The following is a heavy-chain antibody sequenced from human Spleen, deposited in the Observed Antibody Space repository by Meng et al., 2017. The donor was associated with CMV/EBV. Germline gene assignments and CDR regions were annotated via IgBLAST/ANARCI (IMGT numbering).Heavy chain of an antibody. CDR1: YY. J-gene: IGHJ4*02. V-gene: IGHV1-46*01. Sequence: YYMHWVRQAPGQGLEWMGIINPSGGSTSYAQKFQGRVTMTRDTSTSTVYMELSSLRSEDTAVYYCARDRGEGRIHIVVVIAMGHLGYWGQGTLVTVSS. D-gene: IGHD2-21*01. CDR2: INPSGGST. CDR3: ARDRGEGRIHIVVVIAMGHLGY.